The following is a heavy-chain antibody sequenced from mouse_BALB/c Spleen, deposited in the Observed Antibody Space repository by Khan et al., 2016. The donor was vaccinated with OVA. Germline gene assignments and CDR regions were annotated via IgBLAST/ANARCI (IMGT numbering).Heavy chain of an antibody. CDR1: GFSLTGYG. CDR2: IWGEGST. J-gene: IGHJ4*01. CDR3: ARDRGLGRAMDY. V-gene: IGHV2-6-7*01. Sequence: QVQLKQSGPGLVAPSQSLSITCTVSGFSLTGYGVNWVRQPPGKGLEWLGMIWGEGSTDYNSALKSRLSISKDNSKSQVFLTMNSLQTDDTARYYCARDRGLGRAMDYWGQGTSVTVSS. D-gene: IGHD4-1*01.